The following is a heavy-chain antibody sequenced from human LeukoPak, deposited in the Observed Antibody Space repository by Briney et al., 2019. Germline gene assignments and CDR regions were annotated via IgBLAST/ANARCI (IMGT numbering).Heavy chain of an antibody. CDR1: GGSISSYY. D-gene: IGHD6-13*01. Sequence: SETLSLTCTVSGGSISSYYWSWIRQPPGKGLEWIGYIYYSGSTNYNPSLKSRVTISVDTSKNQFSLKLSSVTAADTAVYYCARDHSSWVDYWGQGTLVTVSS. J-gene: IGHJ4*02. CDR2: IYYSGST. CDR3: ARDHSSWVDY. V-gene: IGHV4-59*01.